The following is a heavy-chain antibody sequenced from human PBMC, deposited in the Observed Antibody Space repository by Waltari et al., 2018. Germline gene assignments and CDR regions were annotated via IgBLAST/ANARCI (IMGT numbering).Heavy chain of an antibody. V-gene: IGHV3-21*01. J-gene: IGHJ6*03. CDR2: ISSSSSYI. D-gene: IGHD2-2*01. CDR1: GFTFSSYS. Sequence: EVQLVESGGGLVKPGGSLRLSCAASGFTFSSYSMNWVRQAPGKGLEWVSSISSSSSYIYYADSVKGRFTISRDNAKNSLYLQMNSLRAEDTAVDYCARDAAAMAYMDVWGKGTTVTVSS. CDR3: ARDAAAMAYMDV.